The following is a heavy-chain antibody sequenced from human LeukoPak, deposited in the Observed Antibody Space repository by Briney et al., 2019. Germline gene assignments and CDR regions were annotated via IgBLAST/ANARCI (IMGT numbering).Heavy chain of an antibody. D-gene: IGHD2-21*02. V-gene: IGHV3-23*01. CDR1: GFTFSDYA. CDR3: AKDPRIDLVVVTAIRGYYFDS. J-gene: IGHJ4*02. Sequence: GGSLRLSGAASGFTFSDYAMSWVRQAPEKGLKWVSTISHVGGTYYADSVKGRFTISRDNSKNTLYLQMNSLRAEDTAVYHCAKDPRIDLVVVTAIRGYYFDSWGQGTLVTVSS. CDR2: ISHVGGT.